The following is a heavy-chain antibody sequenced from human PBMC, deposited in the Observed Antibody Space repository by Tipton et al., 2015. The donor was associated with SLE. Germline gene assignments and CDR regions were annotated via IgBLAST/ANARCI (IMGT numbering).Heavy chain of an antibody. Sequence: SLRLSCAASGFTFSRYGMHWVRQAPGKSLEWVAFIRFDGNVKQYADSVKGRFTISRDNSKNTLYLQMNSLRAEDSAVYYCAGLYGMDVWGQGTTVTVSS. D-gene: IGHD3-16*01. CDR2: IRFDGNVK. CDR1: GFTFSRYG. J-gene: IGHJ6*02. CDR3: AGLYGMDV. V-gene: IGHV3-30*02.